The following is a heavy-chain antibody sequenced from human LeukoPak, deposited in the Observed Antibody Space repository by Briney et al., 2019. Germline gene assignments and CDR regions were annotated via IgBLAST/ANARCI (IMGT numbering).Heavy chain of an antibody. CDR1: GGSISSCTYS. CDR2: IYYSGST. CDR3: ARDRNYYDSSGYYNWFDP. Sequence: PSETLSLTFSVSGGSISSCTYSWGWIRQPPGKGLERIGSIYYSGSTYYNPSLKSRVTISVDTSKNQFSLKLSSVTAADTAVYYCARDRNYYDSSGYYNWFDPWGQGTLVTVSS. D-gene: IGHD3-22*01. J-gene: IGHJ5*02. V-gene: IGHV4-39*07.